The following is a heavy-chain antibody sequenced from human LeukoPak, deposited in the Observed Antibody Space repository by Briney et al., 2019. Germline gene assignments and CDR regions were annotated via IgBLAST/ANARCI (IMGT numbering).Heavy chain of an antibody. Sequence: GGSLRLSCAASGFTFNTYWMHWVRQGPGKGLVWVSRINYDGSSTSYADSVKGRFTISRDNSKNTLYLQMNSLRAEDTAVYYCAKVPYSSGWYYFDYWGQGTLVTVSS. V-gene: IGHV3-74*01. D-gene: IGHD6-19*01. CDR2: INYDGSST. J-gene: IGHJ4*02. CDR1: GFTFNTYW. CDR3: AKVPYSSGWYYFDY.